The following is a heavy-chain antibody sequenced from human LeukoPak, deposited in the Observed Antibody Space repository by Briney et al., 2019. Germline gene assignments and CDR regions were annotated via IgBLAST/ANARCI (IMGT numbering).Heavy chain of an antibody. Sequence: GASVKVSCKASGGTFSSYAISWVRQAPGQGLEWMGRIIPILGIANYAQKFQGRVSITADKSTSTAYMELSSLRSEDAAVYYCARGGGAPPRRTGRDVGAQGTTVTV. CDR1: GGTFSSYA. CDR2: IIPILGIA. J-gene: IGHJ6*02. V-gene: IGHV1-69*04. D-gene: IGHD1-26*01. CDR3: ARGGGAPPRRTGRDV.